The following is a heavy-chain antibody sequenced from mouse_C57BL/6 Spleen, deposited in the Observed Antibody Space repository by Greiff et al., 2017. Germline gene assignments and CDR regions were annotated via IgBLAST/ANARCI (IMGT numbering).Heavy chain of an antibody. V-gene: IGHV5-16*01. CDR2: INYDGSST. CDR1: GFTFSDYY. Sequence: EVKLMESEGGLVQPGSSMKLSCTASGFTFSDYYMAWVRQVPEKGLEWVANINYDGSSTYYLDSLKSRFIISRDNAKNILYLQMSSLKSEDTATYYCARDWDGNYGGGLAYWGQGTLVTVSA. J-gene: IGHJ3*01. CDR3: ARDWDGNYGGGLAY. D-gene: IGHD2-1*01.